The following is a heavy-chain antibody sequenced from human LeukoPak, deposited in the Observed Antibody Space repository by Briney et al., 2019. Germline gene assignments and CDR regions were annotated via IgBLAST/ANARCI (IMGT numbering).Heavy chain of an antibody. Sequence: GGSLRLSCAASGFTFSSYAMSWVRQAPGKGLEWVSAISGSGGSTYYADSVKGRFTISRDNSKNTLYLQMNSLRTEDTAVYYFAKAMFYGDAYYFDYWGQGTLVTVSS. CDR1: GFTFSSYA. CDR2: ISGSGGST. J-gene: IGHJ4*02. V-gene: IGHV3-23*01. CDR3: AKAMFYGDAYYFDY. D-gene: IGHD4-17*01.